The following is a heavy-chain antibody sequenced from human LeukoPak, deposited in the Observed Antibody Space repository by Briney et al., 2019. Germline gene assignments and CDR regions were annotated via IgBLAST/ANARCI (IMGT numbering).Heavy chain of an antibody. CDR3: ARERMAYYYYYGMDV. CDR2: ISGSGNHI. J-gene: IGHJ6*02. V-gene: IGHV3-21*06. CDR1: GFTFSVYS. Sequence: GGSLRLSCGASGFTFSVYSMNCARQAPGKGLEWLSSISGSGNHITYADSLTGPSTLSRDNAKHSVSLQMNNLRAEDTAVYYCARERMAYYYYYGMDVWGQGTTFTVSS. D-gene: IGHD5-24*01.